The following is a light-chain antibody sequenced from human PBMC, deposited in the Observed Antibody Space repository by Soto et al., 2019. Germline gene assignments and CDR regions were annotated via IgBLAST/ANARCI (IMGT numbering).Light chain of an antibody. Sequence: EIMLKQSPGTLSLTPGESATPSCRASQTVTSNLAWYQQKPGQAPRLLIYGASTRATGIPARFSGDGSGTEFTLTIDSLQSEDFVVYYCLQYDGWPLTFGQGTLLE. CDR1: QTVTSN. J-gene: IGKJ5*01. CDR2: GAS. V-gene: IGKV3-15*01. CDR3: LQYDGWPLT.